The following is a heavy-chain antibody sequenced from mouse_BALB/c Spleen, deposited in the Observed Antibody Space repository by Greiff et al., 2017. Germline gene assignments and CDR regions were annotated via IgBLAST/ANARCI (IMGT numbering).Heavy chain of an antibody. CDR2: INPSNGRT. D-gene: IGHD3-3*01. J-gene: IGHJ4*01. CDR1: GYTFTSYW. V-gene: IGHV1S81*02. Sequence: VQLQQPGAELVKPGASVKLSCKASGYTFTSYWMHWVKQRPGQGLEWIGEINPSNGRTNYNEKFKSKATLTVDKSSSTAYMQLSSLTSEDSAVYYCARGDLGYAMDYWGQGTSVTVSS. CDR3: ARGDLGYAMDY.